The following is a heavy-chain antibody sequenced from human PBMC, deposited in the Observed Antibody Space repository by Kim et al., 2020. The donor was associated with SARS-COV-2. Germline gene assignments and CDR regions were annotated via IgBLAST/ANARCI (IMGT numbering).Heavy chain of an antibody. J-gene: IGHJ6*02. D-gene: IGHD2-2*01. Sequence: GGSLRLSCAASGFTFTSYAMSWVRQAPGKGLEWVSAVSASGGNTYYAGSVRGRFTISRDDSKNTLYLQMNSLRAEDTAIYYCAKGSGSSCTGGMDVWGQG. CDR1: GFTFTSYA. CDR2: VSASGGNT. V-gene: IGHV3-23*01. CDR3: AKGSGSSCTGGMDV.